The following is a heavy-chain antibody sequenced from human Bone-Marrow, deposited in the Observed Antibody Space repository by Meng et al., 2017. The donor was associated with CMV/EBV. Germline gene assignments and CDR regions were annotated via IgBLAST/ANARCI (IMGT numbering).Heavy chain of an antibody. V-gene: IGHV1-18*01. J-gene: IGHJ6*02. D-gene: IGHD3-3*01. CDR2: ISAYNGNT. Sequence: ASVKVSCKASGYTFTSYGISWVRQAPGQGLEWMGWISAYNGNTNYAQKLQGRVTMTTDTSTSTAYMELRSLRSDDTAVYYCAREGSYYDFWSGYYPVYYYYGMDVWGQGTMVTVSS. CDR1: GYTFTSYG. CDR3: AREGSYYDFWSGYYPVYYYYGMDV.